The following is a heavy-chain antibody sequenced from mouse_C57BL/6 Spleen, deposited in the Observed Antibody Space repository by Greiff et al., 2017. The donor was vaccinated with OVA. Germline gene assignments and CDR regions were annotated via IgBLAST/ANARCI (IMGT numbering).Heavy chain of an antibody. CDR3: ARQGDYDYFDY. CDR1: GFTFSDYY. D-gene: IGHD2-4*01. CDR2: ISNGGGST. Sequence: EVQLVESGGGLVQPGGSLKLSCAASGFTFSDYYMYWVRQTPEKRLEWVAYISNGGGSTYYPDTVKGRFTISRDNAKNTLYLQMSRLKSEDTAMYYCARQGDYDYFDYWGQGTTLTVSS. J-gene: IGHJ2*01. V-gene: IGHV5-12*01.